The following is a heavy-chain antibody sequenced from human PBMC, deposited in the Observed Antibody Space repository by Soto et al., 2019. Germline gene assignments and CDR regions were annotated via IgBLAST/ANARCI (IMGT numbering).Heavy chain of an antibody. V-gene: IGHV3-33*01. D-gene: IGHD4-17*01. CDR3: ARGGDEWDWYFAL. CDR1: GFTFSSYG. Sequence: QVQLVESGGGVVQPGRSLRLSCAASGFTFSSYGMHWVRQAPGKGLEWVAVIWYDGSNKYYADSVKGRFTISRDNSKNTLYLQMNGLRAEDTAVYNCARGGDEWDWYFALWGRGPLVTVSS. J-gene: IGHJ2*01. CDR2: IWYDGSNK.